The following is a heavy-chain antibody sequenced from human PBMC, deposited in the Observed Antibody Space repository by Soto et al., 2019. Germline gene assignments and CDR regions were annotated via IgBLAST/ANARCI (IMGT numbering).Heavy chain of an antibody. CDR2: IYYSGST. CDR3: AREMVVPATPGWFDP. D-gene: IGHD2-2*01. J-gene: IGHJ5*02. CDR1: GGSISSYY. V-gene: IGHV4-59*01. Sequence: SETLSLTCTVSGGSISSYYWSWIRQPPGKGLEWIGYIYYSGSTNYNPSLKSRVTISVDTSKNQFSLKLSSVTAADTAVYYCAREMVVPATPGWFDPWGQGILVTVSS.